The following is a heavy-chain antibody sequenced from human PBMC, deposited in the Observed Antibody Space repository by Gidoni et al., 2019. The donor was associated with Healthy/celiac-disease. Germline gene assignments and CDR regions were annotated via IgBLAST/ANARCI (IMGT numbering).Heavy chain of an antibody. J-gene: IGHJ3*02. CDR2: ISSSSSTI. V-gene: IGHV3-48*01. CDR1: GFTFSSYS. D-gene: IGHD3-3*01. CDR3: ARDLYDFWSGYYTEQAFDI. Sequence: ESGGGLVQPGGSLRLSCAASGFTFSSYSMNWVRQAPGKGLEWVSYISSSSSTIYYADSVKGRFTISRGNAKNSLYLQMNSLRAEDTAVYYCARDLYDFWSGYYTEQAFDIWGQGTMVTVSS.